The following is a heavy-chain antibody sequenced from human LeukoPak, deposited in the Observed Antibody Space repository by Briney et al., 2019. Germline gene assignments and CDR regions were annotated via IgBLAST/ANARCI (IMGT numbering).Heavy chain of an antibody. V-gene: IGHV2-5*02. J-gene: IGHJ4*02. CDR3: AHTRADHTMFGVVIAYYAY. Sequence: SGPTLVNPTQTLTLTCTFSGFSLSTSGVGVGWIRQPPGKALEWLALIYWDDDKRYSPSLKSRLTITKDTSKNQVVLTMTNMDPVDTATYYCAHTRADHTMFGVVIAYYAYWGQGTLVTVSS. D-gene: IGHD3-3*01. CDR1: GFSLSTSGVG. CDR2: IYWDDDK.